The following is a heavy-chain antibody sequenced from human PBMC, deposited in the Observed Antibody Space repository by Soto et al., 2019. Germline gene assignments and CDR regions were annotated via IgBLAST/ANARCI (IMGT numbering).Heavy chain of an antibody. CDR3: ARDAYNPDSSSRGGYYYYDMDV. Sequence: QVQLQESGPGLVKPSQTLSLTCTVSGGSISSGANYWSWIRQHPGKGLEWIGYIYYTGTTYYSPSLKSRIIRSLDTSKNQFSLKLTSVTAADTAVYYCARDAYNPDSSSRGGYYYYDMDVWGQGTTVTVSS. CDR2: IYYTGTT. V-gene: IGHV4-31*03. CDR1: GGSISSGANY. D-gene: IGHD6-6*01. J-gene: IGHJ6*02.